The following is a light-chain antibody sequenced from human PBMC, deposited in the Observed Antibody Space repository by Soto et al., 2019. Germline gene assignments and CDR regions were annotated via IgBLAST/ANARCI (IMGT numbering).Light chain of an antibody. CDR3: SSSTSRSPS. CDR2: DVT. Sequence: SVLTQPASVSGSPGQSITISCTGTSSDLRYYSYVSWYQQHPGKAPKLMIYDVTTRPSGVSNRFSESKSGDTASLTISGLQAEDEADYYCSSSTSRSPSFGTGTKVTVL. J-gene: IGLJ1*01. V-gene: IGLV2-14*03. CDR1: SSDLRYYSY.